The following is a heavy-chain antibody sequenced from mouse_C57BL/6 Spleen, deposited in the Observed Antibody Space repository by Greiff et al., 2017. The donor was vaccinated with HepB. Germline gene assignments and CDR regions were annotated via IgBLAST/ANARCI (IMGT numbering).Heavy chain of an antibody. CDR3: ARHEGYYYGSSWFAY. J-gene: IGHJ3*01. Sequence: QVHVKQSGAELVKPGASVKLSCKASGYTFTEYTIHWVKQRSGQGLEWIGWFYPGSGIIKYNEKFKDKATLTADKSSSTVYMELSRLTSEDSAVYFCARHEGYYYGSSWFAYWGQGSLVTVSA. CDR2: FYPGSGII. D-gene: IGHD1-1*01. CDR1: GYTFTEYT. V-gene: IGHV1-62-2*01.